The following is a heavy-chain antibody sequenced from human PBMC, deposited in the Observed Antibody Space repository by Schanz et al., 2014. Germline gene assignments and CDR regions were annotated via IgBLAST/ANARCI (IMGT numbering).Heavy chain of an antibody. CDR3: ATNSPFRMVRGSNAFDA. J-gene: IGHJ3*01. D-gene: IGHD3-10*01. CDR1: GGTFSSST. CDR2: IIPILDKT. V-gene: IGHV1-69*02. Sequence: QVQLVQSGAEVKKPGSSVKVSCKASGGTFSSSTLTWVRQAPGQGLEWMGRIIPILDKTNYAQKFQGRVTMTADKSTSTVYMELSSLRSGDTAVYYCATNSPFRMVRGSNAFDAWGQGTMVTVSS.